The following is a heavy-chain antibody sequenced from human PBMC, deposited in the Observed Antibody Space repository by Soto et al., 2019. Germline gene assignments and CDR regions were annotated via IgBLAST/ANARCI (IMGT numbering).Heavy chain of an antibody. CDR2: IYYSGST. D-gene: IGHD2-8*01. CDR3: ARLTDIVLPGWFDP. J-gene: IGHJ5*02. V-gene: IGHV4-39*01. Sequence: QLQLQESGPGLVKPSETLSLTCTVSGGSISSSSYYWGWIRQPPGKGLEWIGSIYYSGSTYYNPSLTSRVTISVDTSKNQFSRKLSSVTAADTAVYYCARLTDIVLPGWFDPWRQGTLVTVSS. CDR1: GGSISSSSYY.